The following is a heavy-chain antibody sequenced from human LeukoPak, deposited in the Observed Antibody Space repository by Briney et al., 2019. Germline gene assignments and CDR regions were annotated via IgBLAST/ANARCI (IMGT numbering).Heavy chain of an antibody. CDR3: AKERYGSGWAAGDY. J-gene: IGHJ4*02. CDR2: ISYDGNNQ. D-gene: IGHD6-19*01. V-gene: IGHV3-30*18. Sequence: PGGSLRLSCAASGFSFSSFAMHWVSQAPGKGREWVAVISYDGNNQYYADHVKGRFTISRDNSKNPLYLQMNSLRPDDTAVFYCAKERYGSGWAAGDYWGQGTLVSVFS. CDR1: GFSFSSFA.